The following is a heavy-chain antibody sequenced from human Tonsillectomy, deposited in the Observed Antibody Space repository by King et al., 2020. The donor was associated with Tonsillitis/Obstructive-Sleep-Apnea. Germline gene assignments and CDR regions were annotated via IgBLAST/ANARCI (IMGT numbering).Heavy chain of an antibody. CDR3: ASDGDFWSGYFPARFDY. CDR1: GFTFSSYA. V-gene: IGHV3-30*04. J-gene: IGHJ4*02. D-gene: IGHD3-3*01. CDR2: ISYDGSNK. Sequence: VQLVESGGGVVQPGRSLRLSCAASGFTFSSYAMHWVRQAPGKGLEWVAVISYDGSNKYYADSVKGRFTISRDNSKNTLYLQMNSLTAEDTAIYYCASDGDFWSGYFPARFDYWGQGTLVTVSS.